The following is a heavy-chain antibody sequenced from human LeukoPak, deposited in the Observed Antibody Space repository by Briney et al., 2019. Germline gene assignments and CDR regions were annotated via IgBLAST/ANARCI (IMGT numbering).Heavy chain of an antibody. CDR1: GGSISSYY. Sequence: SETLSLTCTVSGGSISSYYWSCIRQPPGKGLEWIGYIYYSGSTNYNPSLKSRVTISVDTSKNQFSLKLSSVTAADTAVYYCARVMDTAMVMRAFDIWGQGTMVTVSS. CDR3: ARVMDTAMVMRAFDI. J-gene: IGHJ3*02. CDR2: IYYSGST. V-gene: IGHV4-59*01. D-gene: IGHD5-18*01.